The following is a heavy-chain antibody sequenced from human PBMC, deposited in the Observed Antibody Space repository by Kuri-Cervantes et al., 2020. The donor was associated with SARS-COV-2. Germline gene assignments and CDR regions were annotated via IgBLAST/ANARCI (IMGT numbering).Heavy chain of an antibody. D-gene: IGHD2-15*01. CDR3: AREKLLPMDV. V-gene: IGHV3-48*04. CDR1: GFRFSTYT. CDR2: ISGSGDRV. J-gene: IGHJ6*02. Sequence: GESLKISCAASGFRFSTYTMNWVRQAPGKGLEWVSYISGSGDRVYYAESVKGRFTVSRDNAKNSLFLQMNSLRAEDTAVYYCAREKLLPMDVWGQGTTVTVSS.